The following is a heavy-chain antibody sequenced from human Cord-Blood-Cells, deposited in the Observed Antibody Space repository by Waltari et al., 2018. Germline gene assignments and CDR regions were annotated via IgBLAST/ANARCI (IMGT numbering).Heavy chain of an antibody. J-gene: IGHJ4*02. CDR2: INPSRGNT. CDR1: GYTFTSYD. V-gene: IGHV1-8*03. CDR3: ARSFSYCTNGVCYTFDY. Sequence: QVQLVQSGAEVKKPGASVKVSCKASGYTFTSYDINWVRQATGQGLEWMGWINPSRGNTGYAQQFQGRVTITRNTSISTAYMELSSLRSEDTAVYYCARSFSYCTNGVCYTFDYWGQGTLVTVSS. D-gene: IGHD2-8*01.